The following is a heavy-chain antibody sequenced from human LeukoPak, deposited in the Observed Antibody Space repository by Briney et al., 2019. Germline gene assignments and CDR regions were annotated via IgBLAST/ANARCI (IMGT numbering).Heavy chain of an antibody. V-gene: IGHV4-61*02. CDR1: GGSISSGSYY. Sequence: SQTLSLTCTVSGGSISSGSYYWSWIRQPAGKGLEWIGRIYTGGSTNYNPSLKSRVTISVDTSKNQFSLKLSSVTAADTAVYYCARGYCSSTSCYRGEWFDPWGQGTLVTVSS. J-gene: IGHJ5*02. CDR3: ARGYCSSTSCYRGEWFDP. D-gene: IGHD2-2*01. CDR2: IYTGGST.